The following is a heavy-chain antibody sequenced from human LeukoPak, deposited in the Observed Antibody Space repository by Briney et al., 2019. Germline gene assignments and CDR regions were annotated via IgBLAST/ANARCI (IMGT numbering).Heavy chain of an antibody. J-gene: IGHJ4*02. CDR3: VKGGIVATVVHYFDY. V-gene: IGHV3-64D*06. Sequence: GGSLRLSCSASGFTFSSYAMHWVRQAPGKGLEYVSVISSNGGSTYYADSVKGRFTMSRDNSKNTPYLQMSSLRSEDTAVYYCVKGGIVATVVHYFDYWGQGTLVTVSS. CDR1: GFTFSSYA. D-gene: IGHD5-12*01. CDR2: ISSNGGST.